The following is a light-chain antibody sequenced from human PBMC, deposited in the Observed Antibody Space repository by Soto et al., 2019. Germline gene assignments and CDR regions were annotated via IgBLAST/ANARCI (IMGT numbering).Light chain of an antibody. V-gene: IGLV2-14*01. CDR2: VNS. CDR3: SSYTSSDTPYV. CDR1: SSDVGDYKY. Sequence: QSALTQPASVSGSPGQSITISCTGTSSDVGDYKYVSWYQQHPDKAPKLIIFVNSNRPSGVSNRFSGSKSGNTASLTISGLQAGDEADYYCSSYTSSDTPYVFGTGTKLTVL. J-gene: IGLJ1*01.